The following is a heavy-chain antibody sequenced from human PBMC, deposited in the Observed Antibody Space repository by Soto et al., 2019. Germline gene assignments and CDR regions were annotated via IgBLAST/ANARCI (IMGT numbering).Heavy chain of an antibody. J-gene: IGHJ6*02. CDR3: VRLPIAARPGYYYYGMDV. Sequence: PSETLSLTCTVSGGSIRSSSYYWGWIRQPPGKGLEWIASMYYSGSTYYNPSLKSRVTISVDTSKNQFSLRLSSVTAADTAVYYCVRLPIAARPGYYYYGMDVWGRGTTVTVSS. D-gene: IGHD6-6*01. V-gene: IGHV4-39*01. CDR1: GGSIRSSSYY. CDR2: MYYSGST.